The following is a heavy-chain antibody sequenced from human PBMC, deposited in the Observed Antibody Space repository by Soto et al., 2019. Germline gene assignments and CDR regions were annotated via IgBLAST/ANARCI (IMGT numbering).Heavy chain of an antibody. J-gene: IGHJ4*02. CDR1: GFTFSSYG. CDR3: ANAPGRIQLWLQIGY. V-gene: IGHV3-30*18. CDR2: ISYDGSNK. D-gene: IGHD5-18*01. Sequence: PGGSLRLSCAASGFTFSSYGMHWVRQAPGKGLEWVAVISYDGSNKYYADSVKGRFTISRDNSKNTLYLQMNSLRAEDTAVYYCANAPGRIQLWLQIGYWGPGTLVTVSS.